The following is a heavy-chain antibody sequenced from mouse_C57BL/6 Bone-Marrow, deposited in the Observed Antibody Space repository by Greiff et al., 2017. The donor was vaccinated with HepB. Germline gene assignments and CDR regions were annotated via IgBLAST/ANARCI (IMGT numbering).Heavy chain of an antibody. CDR1: GYTFTSYG. V-gene: IGHV1-81*01. CDR2: IYPRSGNT. J-gene: IGHJ2*01. CDR3: ARFSTVVATDY. Sequence: VHLVESGAELARPGASVKLSCKASGYTFTSYGISWVKQRTGQGLEWIGDIYPRSGNTYYNEKFKGKATLTADKSSSTAYMELRSLTSEDSAVYFCARFSTVVATDYWGQGTTLTVSS. D-gene: IGHD1-1*01.